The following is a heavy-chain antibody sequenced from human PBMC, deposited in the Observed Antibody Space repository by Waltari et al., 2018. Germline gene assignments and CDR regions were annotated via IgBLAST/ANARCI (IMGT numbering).Heavy chain of an antibody. J-gene: IGHJ6*02. Sequence: QVELVQSGSEVKKPGASVKVSCKASGYNFYSYGFSWERQAPGQGLEWIGWIRNYNGDANYAQKFQGRVTMTRDTSTSTVYMELSSLRSEDTAVYYCALDTGALWMDVWGQGTTVTVSS. CDR1: GYNFYSYG. CDR3: ALDTGALWMDV. CDR2: IRNYNGDA. D-gene: IGHD2-21*01. V-gene: IGHV1-18*01.